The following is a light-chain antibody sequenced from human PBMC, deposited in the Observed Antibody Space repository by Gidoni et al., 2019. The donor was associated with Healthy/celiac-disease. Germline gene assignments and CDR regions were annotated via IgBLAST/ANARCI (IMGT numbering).Light chain of an antibody. CDR3: QQRSNWPPWT. V-gene: IGKV3-11*01. J-gene: IGKJ1*01. CDR1: QSVSSY. CDR2: GAS. Sequence: IVLTQSTATLSLSPGERATLSCRASQSVSSYLAWYQQKPGQAPRLLSYGASNRATGIPARFSGSGSGTDFTLTSSSLEPEDFAVYYCQQRSNWPPWTFGQGTKVEIK.